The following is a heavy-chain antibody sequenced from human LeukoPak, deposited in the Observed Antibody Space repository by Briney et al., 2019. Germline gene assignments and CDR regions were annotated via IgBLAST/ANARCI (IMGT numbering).Heavy chain of an antibody. CDR2: IRSKANNYAT. J-gene: IGHJ4*02. CDR3: TPLGRSSKSLRDY. Sequence: GGSLRLPCAASGFTFSGSSMHWVRQASGKGLEWVGRIRSKANNYATTYAASVKGRFTISRDDSNNTAYLQMDSLKTEDTAVYYYTPLGRSSKSLRDYWGQGTLVTVSS. D-gene: IGHD2-2*01. V-gene: IGHV3-73*01. CDR1: GFTFSGSS.